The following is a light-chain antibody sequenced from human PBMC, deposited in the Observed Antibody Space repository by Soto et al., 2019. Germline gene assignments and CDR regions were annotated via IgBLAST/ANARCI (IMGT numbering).Light chain of an antibody. CDR3: MQTLQTRT. J-gene: IGKJ1*01. V-gene: IGKV1-5*01. Sequence: DIQMTQSPSTLSASVGDRVTITCRASQSVSSSLAWYQQKPGKAPKLLIYAASSLESGVPSRFSGSGSGTEFTLTISSLRPDDFATYFCMQTLQTRTFGQGTKVDIK. CDR2: AAS. CDR1: QSVSSS.